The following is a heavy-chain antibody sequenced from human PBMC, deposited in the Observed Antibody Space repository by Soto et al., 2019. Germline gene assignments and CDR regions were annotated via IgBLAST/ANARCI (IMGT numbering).Heavy chain of an antibody. CDR1: GFTFSSYA. J-gene: IGHJ3*02. CDR3: AKRRLVAAAGDAFDI. Sequence: GESLKISCAASGFTFSSYAMSWVRQAPGKGLEWVSAISGSGGSTYYADSVKGRFTISRDNSKNTLYLQMNSLRAEDTAVYYCAKRRLVAAAGDAFDIWGQGTMVTVSS. V-gene: IGHV3-23*01. D-gene: IGHD6-13*01. CDR2: ISGSGGST.